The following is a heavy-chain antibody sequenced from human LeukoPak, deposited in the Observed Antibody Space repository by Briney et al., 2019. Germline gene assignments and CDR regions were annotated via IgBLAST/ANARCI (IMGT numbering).Heavy chain of an antibody. CDR1: GFSFRDFG. D-gene: IGHD1-26*01. Sequence: GRSLRLSCAVSGFSFRDFGFHWVRQAPGKGLEWVAVTWFDGSQKYYADSVKGRFTISRDNSKNTLYLEMNSLRVEDTAVYYCAKWEGTRQFYLGYWGQGALVTVSS. V-gene: IGHV3-33*06. CDR2: TWFDGSQK. CDR3: AKWEGTRQFYLGY. J-gene: IGHJ4*02.